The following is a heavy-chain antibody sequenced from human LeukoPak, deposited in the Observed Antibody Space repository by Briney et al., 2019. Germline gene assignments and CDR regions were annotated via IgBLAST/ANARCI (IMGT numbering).Heavy chain of an antibody. CDR3: ARDGPSKHIVVVTARYFDY. D-gene: IGHD2-21*02. Sequence: PSETLSLTCTVSGGSISSSSYYWGWIRQPPGKGLEWIGSIHYSGSTYYNPSLKSRVTISVDTSKNQFSLKLSSVTAADTAVYYCARDGPSKHIVVVTARYFDYWGQGTLVTVSS. V-gene: IGHV4-39*07. CDR1: GGSISSSSYY. J-gene: IGHJ4*02. CDR2: IHYSGST.